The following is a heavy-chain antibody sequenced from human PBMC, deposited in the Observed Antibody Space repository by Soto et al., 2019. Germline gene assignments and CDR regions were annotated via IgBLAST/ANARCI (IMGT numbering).Heavy chain of an antibody. Sequence: GGSLRLSCAASGFTFSSYAMHWVRQAPGKGLEWVAVISYDGSNKYYADSVKGRFTISRDNSKNTLYLQMNSLRAEDTAVYYCAREYFDGEDYWGQGTLVTVSS. CDR3: AREYFDGEDY. CDR1: GFTFSSYA. CDR2: ISYDGSNK. J-gene: IGHJ4*02. V-gene: IGHV3-30-3*01. D-gene: IGHD4-17*01.